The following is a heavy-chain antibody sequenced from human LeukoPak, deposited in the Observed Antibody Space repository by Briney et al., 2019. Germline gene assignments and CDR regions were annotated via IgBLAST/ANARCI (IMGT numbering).Heavy chain of an antibody. CDR1: GYSFTSYW. J-gene: IGHJ4*02. Sequence: GESLKISCKGSGYSFTSYWIGWVRQMPVKGLEWMGIIYPGDSDTRYSPSFQGQVTISADKSISTAYLQWSSLKASDTAMYYCARTPVVYCSGGSCYSDYFDYWGQGTLVTVSS. D-gene: IGHD2-15*01. V-gene: IGHV5-51*01. CDR3: ARTPVVYCSGGSCYSDYFDY. CDR2: IYPGDSDT.